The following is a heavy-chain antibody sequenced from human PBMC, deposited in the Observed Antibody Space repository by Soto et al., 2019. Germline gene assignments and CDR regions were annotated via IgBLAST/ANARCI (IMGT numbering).Heavy chain of an antibody. CDR3: VNGDYY. D-gene: IGHD4-17*01. CDR1: GFTFSNHV. CDR2: INRDYNT. V-gene: IGHV3-48*01. J-gene: IGHJ4*02. Sequence: EAQLVESGGGLVQPGGYLRLSCAASGFTFSNHVMNWFRQAPGRGLEWVSSINRDYNTYYADSVRGRFTISRDNAKDTLYLQMNSLRADDTAVYYCVNGDYYVGQGTLVTVSS.